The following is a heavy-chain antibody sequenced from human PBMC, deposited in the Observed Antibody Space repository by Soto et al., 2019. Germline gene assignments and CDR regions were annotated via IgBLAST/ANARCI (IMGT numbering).Heavy chain of an antibody. J-gene: IGHJ6*02. V-gene: IGHV1-69*13. CDR1: GGTFSSYA. Sequence: ASVKVSCKASGGTFSSYAISWVRQAPGQGLEWMGGIIPIFGTANYAQKFQGRVTITADESTSTAYMELSSLRSEDTAVYYCAGALHISRYGDYEGYYYYYGMDVWGQGTTVTVSS. CDR3: AGALHISRYGDYEGYYYYYGMDV. CDR2: IIPIFGTA. D-gene: IGHD4-17*01.